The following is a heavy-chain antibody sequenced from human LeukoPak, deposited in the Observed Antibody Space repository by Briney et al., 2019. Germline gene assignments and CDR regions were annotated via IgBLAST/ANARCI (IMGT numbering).Heavy chain of an antibody. CDR2: IYSGGGT. CDR3: VRDAS. V-gene: IGHV3-66*01. CDR1: GVTVSSKH. Sequence: GGSLRLSCAVSGVTVSSKHMSWVRQAPGKGLEWVSAIYSGGGTYYADSVKGRFTLSRDISKNTLYLQMNSLRAESTAVYYCVRDASWGQGTLVTVSS. J-gene: IGHJ4*02.